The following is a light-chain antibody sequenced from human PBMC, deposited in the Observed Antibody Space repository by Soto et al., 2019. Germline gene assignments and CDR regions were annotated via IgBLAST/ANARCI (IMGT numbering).Light chain of an antibody. CDR3: SSYAGSSNV. CDR1: SSDVGGYNY. CDR2: EVN. V-gene: IGLV2-8*01. Sequence: QSPLTQPPSSSVSPGQSVGISCTGTSSDVGGYNYVSWYQQHPGKAPKLMIYEVNKRPSGVPDRFSGSKSGNTASLTVSGLQAEDEADYYCSSYAGSSNVFGTGTKVTVL. J-gene: IGLJ1*01.